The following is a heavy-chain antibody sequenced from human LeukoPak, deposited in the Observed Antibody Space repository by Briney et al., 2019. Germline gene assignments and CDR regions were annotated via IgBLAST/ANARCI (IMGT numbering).Heavy chain of an antibody. CDR2: INHSGST. V-gene: IGHV4-34*01. CDR3: ATRPGDSTWHGVFDF. Sequence: PSETLSLTCAVYGGSFSGYYWSWIRQPPGKGLEWIGEINHSGSTNYNPSLKSRVTMSLDTSKNQFSLKLSSVTAADTALYYCATRPGDSTWHGVFDFWSRGTLVTVSS. D-gene: IGHD6-13*01. J-gene: IGHJ4*02. CDR1: GGSFSGYY.